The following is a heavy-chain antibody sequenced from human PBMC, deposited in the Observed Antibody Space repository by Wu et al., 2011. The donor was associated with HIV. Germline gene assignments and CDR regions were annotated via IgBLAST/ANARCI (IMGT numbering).Heavy chain of an antibody. Sequence: QVQLMQSGAEAKKPGASVKVSCKASGYNFAGHLIHWVRQAPGQGPEWMGRIITANGDTKFARKFQGRVTLTRDTLITTTYMELTRLTSDDTAVYYCARWDRSSSWYKGYFDYWGQGTLVTVSS. J-gene: IGHJ4*02. CDR2: IITANGDT. CDR3: ARWDRSSSWYKGYFDY. V-gene: IGHV1-2*06. D-gene: IGHD6-13*01. CDR1: GYNFAGHL.